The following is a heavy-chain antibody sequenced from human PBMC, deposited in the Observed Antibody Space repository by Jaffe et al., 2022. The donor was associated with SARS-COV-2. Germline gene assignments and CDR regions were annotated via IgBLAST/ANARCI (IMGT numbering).Heavy chain of an antibody. D-gene: IGHD1-1*01. CDR1: GGSFSGYY. V-gene: IGHV4-34*01. CDR2: INHSGST. CDR3: ARDPTGSGYYFDY. J-gene: IGHJ4*02. Sequence: QVQLQQWGAGLLKPSETLSLTCAVYGGSFSGYYWSWIRQPPGKGLEWIGEINHSGSTNYNPSLKSRVTISVDTSKNQFSLKLSSVTAADTAVYYCARDPTGSGYYFDYWGQGTLVTVSS.